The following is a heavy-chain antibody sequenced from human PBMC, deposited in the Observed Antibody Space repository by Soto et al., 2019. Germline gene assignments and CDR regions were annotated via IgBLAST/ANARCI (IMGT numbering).Heavy chain of an antibody. CDR1: GYTFTSYG. J-gene: IGHJ4*02. CDR2: IIPIFGTA. CDR3: ARGHYYDSSGQD. V-gene: IGHV1-69*06. D-gene: IGHD3-22*01. Sequence: SVKVSCKASGYTFTSYGISWVRQAPGHGLEWMGGIIPIFGTANYAQKFQGRVTITAXXXXSXXXMXLXXLRXEXTAVYYCARGHYYDSSGQDWGQGTMVTDSS.